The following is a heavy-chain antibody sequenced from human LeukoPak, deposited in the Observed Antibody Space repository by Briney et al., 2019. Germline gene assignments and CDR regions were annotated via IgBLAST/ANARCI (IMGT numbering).Heavy chain of an antibody. CDR3: ATLISEAGIVGATDAFDI. Sequence: ASVKVSCKASGYTFTGYYMHWVRQAPGQGLEWMGWINPNSGGTNYAQKFQGRVTMTRDTSISTAYMELSRLRSDHTAVYYCATLISEAGIVGATDAFDIWGQGTMVTVSS. CDR1: GYTFTGYY. D-gene: IGHD1-26*01. V-gene: IGHV1-2*02. CDR2: INPNSGGT. J-gene: IGHJ3*02.